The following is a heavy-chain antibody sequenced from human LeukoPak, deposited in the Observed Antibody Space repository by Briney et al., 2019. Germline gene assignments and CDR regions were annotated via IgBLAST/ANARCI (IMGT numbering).Heavy chain of an antibody. CDR1: GYTFTSYY. D-gene: IGHD6-19*01. CDR3: AALAVAGPFDY. Sequence: ASVNVSCKASGYTFTSYYMHWVRQAPGQGLEWMGIINPSGGSTSYAQKFQGRVTMTRDTSTNTVYMELSSLRSEDTAVYYCAALAVAGPFDYWGQGTLVTVSS. J-gene: IGHJ4*02. V-gene: IGHV1-46*01. CDR2: INPSGGST.